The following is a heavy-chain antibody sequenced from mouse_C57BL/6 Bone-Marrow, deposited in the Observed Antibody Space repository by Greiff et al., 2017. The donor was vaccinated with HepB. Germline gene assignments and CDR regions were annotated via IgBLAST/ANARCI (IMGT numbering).Heavy chain of an antibody. V-gene: IGHV5-12*01. D-gene: IGHD5-1-1*01. CDR1: GFTFSDYY. CDR2: ISNGGGST. Sequence: EVQGVESGGGLVQPGGSLKLSCAASGFTFSDYYMYWVRQTPEKRLEWVAYISNGGGSTYYPDTVKGRFTISRDNAKNTLYLQMSRLKSEDTAMYYCARHGNSYLYAMDYWGQGTSVTVSS. CDR3: ARHGNSYLYAMDY. J-gene: IGHJ4*01.